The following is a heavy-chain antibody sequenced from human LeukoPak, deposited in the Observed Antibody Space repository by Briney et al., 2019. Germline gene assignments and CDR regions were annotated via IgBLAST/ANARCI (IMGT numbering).Heavy chain of an antibody. D-gene: IGHD6-19*01. V-gene: IGHV1-2*02. CDR1: GYTFTDYY. Sequence: ASVKVSCKTSGYTFTDYYIHWVRQAPGQGLEWMGWINPNSGGTNYAQKFQGRVTMTRDTSINTAYMELSRLRSDDTAVYYCARGGSIAVIGTRFDPWGQGTLVTVSS. CDR2: INPNSGGT. CDR3: ARGGSIAVIGTRFDP. J-gene: IGHJ5*02.